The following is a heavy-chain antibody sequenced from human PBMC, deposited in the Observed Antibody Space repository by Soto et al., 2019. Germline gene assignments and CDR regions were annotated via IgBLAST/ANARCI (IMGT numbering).Heavy chain of an antibody. Sequence: PSETLSLTCTVSGGSIVTGSYYWGWIRQPPGKGLEWLGHIYYSGNTYYPPSLKSRVTISVDTSKNQFSLRLSSVTAADTAVYYCARLQQESNYYGMDVWGQGTTVTVSS. J-gene: IGHJ6*02. V-gene: IGHV4-39*01. CDR2: IYYSGNT. CDR1: GGSIVTGSYY. CDR3: ARLQQESNYYGMDV.